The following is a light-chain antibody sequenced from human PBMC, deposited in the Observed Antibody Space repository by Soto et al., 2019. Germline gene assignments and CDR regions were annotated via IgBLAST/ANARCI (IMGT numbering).Light chain of an antibody. CDR1: QIITTW. V-gene: IGKV1-5*01. Sequence: DIQMTQSPSTLSACVGDRVVITCRASQIITTWLAWYQQKPGKAPKLLIYDASSLESGVPSRFSGSGSGTEFTLTISRLQPDDFATYYCQQYNDYWTFGQGTKVDIK. J-gene: IGKJ1*01. CDR2: DAS. CDR3: QQYNDYWT.